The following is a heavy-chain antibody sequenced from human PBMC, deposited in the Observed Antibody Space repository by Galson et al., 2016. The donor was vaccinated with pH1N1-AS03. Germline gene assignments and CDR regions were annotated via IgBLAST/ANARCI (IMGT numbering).Heavy chain of an antibody. CDR2: ISADSGHA. Sequence: SVKVSCKDSGYNFSNYAFSWLRQTPGQELEWMGCISADSGHASYAQAFQGRVSMTIDASTTTTYMELRSLTTDDTAVYFCARDRTTVTETLLYDYWGQGTLLTVSS. CDR3: ARDRTTVTETLLYDY. J-gene: IGHJ4*02. CDR1: GYNFSNYA. D-gene: IGHD4-17*01. V-gene: IGHV1-18*01.